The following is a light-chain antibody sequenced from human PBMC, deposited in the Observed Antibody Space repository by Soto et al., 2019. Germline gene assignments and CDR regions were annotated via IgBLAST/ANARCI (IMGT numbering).Light chain of an antibody. CDR3: QQYASSPLT. CDR2: GAS. J-gene: IGKJ4*01. CDR1: QSVGRNY. Sequence: EIVLTQSPGTLSVSPGERATLSCRASQSVGRNYLAWYQQKPGQAPRLLIYGASSRATGIPDRFSGSGSGTDFTLTISRLEPEDFAVYYCQQYASSPLTFGVGTKVETK. V-gene: IGKV3-20*01.